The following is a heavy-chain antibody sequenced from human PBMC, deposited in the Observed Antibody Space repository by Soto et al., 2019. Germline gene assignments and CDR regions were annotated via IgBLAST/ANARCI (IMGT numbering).Heavy chain of an antibody. CDR3: ARACARGVSSSKSRGDYYFGMDV. V-gene: IGHV3-30-3*01. J-gene: IGHJ6*02. CDR2: ISYDGSNK. Sequence: GESLRLSCAASGFTINSYAIHWVRQPPAKGLERVAVISYDGSNKYYANSAKDRFTTSTDNSKNTLYLQMNSLRAEDTAVYYCARACARGVSSSKSRGDYYFGMDVWGHGTTVTVS. CDR1: GFTINSYA. D-gene: IGHD6-13*01.